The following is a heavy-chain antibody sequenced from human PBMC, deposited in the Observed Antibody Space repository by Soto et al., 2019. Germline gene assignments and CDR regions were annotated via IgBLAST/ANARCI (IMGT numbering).Heavy chain of an antibody. Sequence: SETLSLTCTVSGGSIGNYYWTWIRQPPGKGLEWIGFVYYTGSTNYNPSLKSRVTISLDTSKNQFSLRLNSVTAADTAVYYCARAGYSYGSGYYFDYWGQGTLVTVSS. CDR1: GGSIGNYY. J-gene: IGHJ4*02. CDR2: VYYTGST. CDR3: ARAGYSYGSGYYFDY. D-gene: IGHD5-18*01. V-gene: IGHV4-59*01.